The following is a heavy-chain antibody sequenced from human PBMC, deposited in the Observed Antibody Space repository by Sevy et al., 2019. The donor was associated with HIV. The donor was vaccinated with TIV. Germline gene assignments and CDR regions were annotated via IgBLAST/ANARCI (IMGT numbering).Heavy chain of an antibody. CDR2: IYYSGST. Sequence: SETLSLTCTVSGGSISSSSYYWGWIRQPPGRGLEWIGSIYYSGSTYYNPSLKSRVTISVDTSKNQFSLKLSSVTAADTAGYYCASSMMSGWGYYYYGMDVWGQGTTVTVSS. CDR3: ASSMMSGWGYYYYGMDV. V-gene: IGHV4-39*01. J-gene: IGHJ6*02. CDR1: GGSISSSSYY. D-gene: IGHD3-3*01.